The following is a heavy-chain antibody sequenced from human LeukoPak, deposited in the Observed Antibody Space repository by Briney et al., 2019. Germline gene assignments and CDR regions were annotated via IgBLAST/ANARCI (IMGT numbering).Heavy chain of an antibody. J-gene: IGHJ4*02. CDR1: GFVFSSHG. CDR3: AGRHCSGGGCYFAGADPFDY. CDR2: IYSGGNI. V-gene: IGHV3-53*01. Sequence: GGSLRLSCVASGFVFSSHGMSWVRQAPGKGLEWVSVIYSGGNIYYIESVKGRFTISRDTSKNTLYLQMNSLRAEDTAVYFCAGRHCSGGGCYFAGADPFDYWGQGTLVTVSS. D-gene: IGHD2-15*01.